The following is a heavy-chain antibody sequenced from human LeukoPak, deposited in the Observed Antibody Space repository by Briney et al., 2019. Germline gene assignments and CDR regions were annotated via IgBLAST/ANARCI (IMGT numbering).Heavy chain of an antibody. CDR2: ISGSGGST. Sequence: PGGSLRLSCAASGFTFSSYAMSWVRQAPGKGLEGVSAISGSGGSTYYADSVKGRSTTSRDNSKNTLYLQMNSLRAEDTAVYYCAKLPSYYDILTGSFDYWGQGTLVTVSS. D-gene: IGHD3-9*01. J-gene: IGHJ4*02. V-gene: IGHV3-23*01. CDR1: GFTFSSYA. CDR3: AKLPSYYDILTGSFDY.